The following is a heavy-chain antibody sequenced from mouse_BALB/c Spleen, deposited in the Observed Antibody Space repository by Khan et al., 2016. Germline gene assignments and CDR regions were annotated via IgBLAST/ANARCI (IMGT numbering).Heavy chain of an antibody. CDR2: ILPGSGST. J-gene: IGHJ2*01. CDR1: FYTFSSYW. V-gene: IGHV1-9*01. CDR3: FLYYFDSSCDY. D-gene: IGHD1-1*01. Sequence: QFQLKAPFSSLLPPFSSFKISCNSTFYTFSSYWIEWVKQRPGHGLEWIGEILPGSGSTNYNEKFKDKATFTADTSSNTAYMQLSSLTSEDSAVYYCFLYYFDSSCDYWGQGTTHTVS.